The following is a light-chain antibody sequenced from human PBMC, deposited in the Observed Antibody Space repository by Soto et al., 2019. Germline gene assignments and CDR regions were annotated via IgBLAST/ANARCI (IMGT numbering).Light chain of an antibody. CDR1: QSISSL. J-gene: IGKJ1*01. Sequence: IQMTQSPSTLSASVGDRVTITCRASQSISSLLAWYQQKPGKAPKLLIYKASSLESGVPSRFSGSGSGTEVTLTISSLQTDDFATYYCQQYNSYTWKSGTWTFGQGTKVDI. CDR2: KAS. V-gene: IGKV1-5*03. CDR3: QQYNSYTWKSGTWT.